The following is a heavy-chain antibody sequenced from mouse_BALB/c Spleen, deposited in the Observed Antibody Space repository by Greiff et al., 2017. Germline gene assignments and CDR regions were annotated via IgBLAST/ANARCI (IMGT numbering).Heavy chain of an antibody. CDR3: ARSGYGNYEFAY. CDR2: IYPGSGST. V-gene: IGHV1-77*01. D-gene: IGHD2-10*02. Sequence: QVQLKESGPELVKPGASVKMSCKASGYTFTVYVISWVKQRTGQGLEWIGEIYPGSGSTYYNEKFKGKATLTADKSSNTAYMHLSSLTSEDSAVYFCARSGYGNYEFAYWGQGTLVTVSA. J-gene: IGHJ3*01. CDR1: GYTFTVYV.